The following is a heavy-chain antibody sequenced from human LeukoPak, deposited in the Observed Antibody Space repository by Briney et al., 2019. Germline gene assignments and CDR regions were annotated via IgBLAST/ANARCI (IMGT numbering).Heavy chain of an antibody. V-gene: IGHV4-59*01. CDR1: GVSINSYY. J-gene: IGHJ4*02. CDR3: ARERGEDGYNYQAY. D-gene: IGHD5-24*01. CDR2: VYYSGST. Sequence: PSETLSLTCTVSGVSINSYYWSWIRQPPGKGLEWIGYVYYSGSTTYNPSLKSRVTISIDTSKNQFSLKLSSVTAADTAVYYCARERGEDGYNYQAYWGQGTLVTVSS.